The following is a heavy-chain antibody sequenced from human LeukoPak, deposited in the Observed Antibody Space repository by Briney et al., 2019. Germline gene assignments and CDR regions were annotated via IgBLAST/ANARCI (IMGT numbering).Heavy chain of an antibody. CDR2: IHSGGNT. J-gene: IGHJ4*02. Sequence: GGSLRLSCAASGLTVRSNHMNWVRQAPGKGLEWVSIIHSGGNTYYADSVKGRFTISRDNAKNSLYLQMNSLRAEDTAVYYCARDLGVGYWGQGTLVTVSS. V-gene: IGHV3-66*01. CDR3: ARDLGVGY. CDR1: GLTVRSNH.